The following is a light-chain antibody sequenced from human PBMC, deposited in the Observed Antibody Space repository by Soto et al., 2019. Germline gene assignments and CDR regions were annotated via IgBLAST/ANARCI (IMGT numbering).Light chain of an antibody. V-gene: IGLV8-61*01. J-gene: IGLJ3*02. CDR2: STN. Sequence: QTVVTQEPSFSVSPGRTVTLTCGLSSGSVSTRYYPRWYQQTPGQAPRTLIYSTNTRSSGVPDRCSGSILGNKAALTITGAQADDESDYYCVLYMGSGIWVFGGGTQLTVL. CDR3: VLYMGSGIWV. CDR1: SGSVSTRYY.